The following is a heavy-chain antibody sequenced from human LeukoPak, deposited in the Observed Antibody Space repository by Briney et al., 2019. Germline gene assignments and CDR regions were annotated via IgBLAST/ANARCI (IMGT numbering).Heavy chain of an antibody. V-gene: IGHV3-74*01. CDR2: INSDGSTT. CDR1: GFTFRSSW. D-gene: IGHD1-7*01. Sequence: GSLRLSFAASGFTFRSSWIHWVRQVPGKGLVWVSRINSDGSTTNYADSVKGRFTISRDNAKNTLYLQMDSLRADDTAVYYCATAGNYRFDYWGQGILVTVSS. CDR3: ATAGNYRFDY. J-gene: IGHJ4*02.